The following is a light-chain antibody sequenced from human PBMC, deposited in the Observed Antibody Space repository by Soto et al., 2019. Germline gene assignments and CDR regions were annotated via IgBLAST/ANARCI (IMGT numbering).Light chain of an antibody. V-gene: IGLV2-14*01. J-gene: IGLJ2*01. CDR3: SSFTSSNTLV. CDR1: SSDVGGYNY. Sequence: QSALTQPASVYGSPGQSITISCTGTSSDVGGYNYVSWYQQHPGKAPKLLIYEVSYRPSGVSNRFSGSKSGNTASLTISGLQAEDEADYYCSSFTSSNTLVFGGGTKLTVL. CDR2: EVS.